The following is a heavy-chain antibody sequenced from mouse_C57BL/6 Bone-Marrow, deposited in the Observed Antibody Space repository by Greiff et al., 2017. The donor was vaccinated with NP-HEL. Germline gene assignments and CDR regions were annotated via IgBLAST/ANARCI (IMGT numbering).Heavy chain of an antibody. Sequence: EVQRVESGGGLVQPGGSLKLSCAASVFTFSDYYMYWVRQTPEKRLEWVAYISNCGGSTYYPDTVKGRFTISRDNAKNTLYLQMSRLKSEDTAMYYCARHASSGYAMDYWGQGTSVTVSS. J-gene: IGHJ4*01. CDR2: ISNCGGST. D-gene: IGHD3-2*02. V-gene: IGHV5-12*01. CDR1: VFTFSDYY. CDR3: ARHASSGYAMDY.